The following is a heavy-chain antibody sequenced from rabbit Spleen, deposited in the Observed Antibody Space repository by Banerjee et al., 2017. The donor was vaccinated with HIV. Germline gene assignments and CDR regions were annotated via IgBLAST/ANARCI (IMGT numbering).Heavy chain of an antibody. CDR3: ARAGEGGDGYLNL. J-gene: IGHJ4*01. D-gene: IGHD5-1*01. CDR1: GVSFSFSSY. CDR2: IYVGSGGGT. V-gene: IGHV1S40*01. Sequence: QSLEESGGDLVKPGASLTLTCTASGVSFSFSSYMCWGRQAPGKVLEWIACIYVGSGGGTKYASWAKGRFTISKTSSTTVPLQMTSLPVADTATYFCARAGEGGDGYLNLWGQGTLVTVS.